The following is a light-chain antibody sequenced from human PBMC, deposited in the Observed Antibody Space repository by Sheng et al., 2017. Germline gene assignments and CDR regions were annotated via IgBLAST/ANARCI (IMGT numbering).Light chain of an antibody. CDR2: GNN. CDR1: SSNIGAGYD. CDR3: ASWDDRLNGWV. J-gene: IGLJ3*02. V-gene: IGLV1-40*01. Sequence: QSVLTQPPSVSGAPGQRVTISCTGSSSNIGAGYDVHWYQQVAGTAPKLLIYGNNIRPSGVPDRFSGSNSGTSASLAISGLRSDDEADYYCASWDDRLNGWVFGGGTTLTVL.